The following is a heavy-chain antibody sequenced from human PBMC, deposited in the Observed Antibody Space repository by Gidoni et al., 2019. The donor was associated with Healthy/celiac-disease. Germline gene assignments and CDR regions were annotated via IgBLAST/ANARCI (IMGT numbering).Heavy chain of an antibody. CDR2: IISKANSYAT. CDR3: TRLNYYDILGSPYYYGMDV. CDR1: GFTFRGTA. J-gene: IGHJ6*02. Sequence: EVQLVESGGGLVQPGGSLTLSCAASGFTFRGTAMHWVRQASGKGLEWVGRIISKANSYATAYAASVKGRFTISIDDSKNTAYLQMNSLKTEDTAVYYCTRLNYYDILGSPYYYGMDVWGQGTTVTVSS. V-gene: IGHV3-73*01. D-gene: IGHD3-9*01.